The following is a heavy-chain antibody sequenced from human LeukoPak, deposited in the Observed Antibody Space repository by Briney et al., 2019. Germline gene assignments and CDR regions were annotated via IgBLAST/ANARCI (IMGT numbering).Heavy chain of an antibody. D-gene: IGHD2-21*01. V-gene: IGHV3-23*01. J-gene: IGHJ4*02. Sequence: GGSLRLSCAASGFTFSSYAMTWVRQAPGQGLEWVSGISGSGGSTYYADSVKGRFTISRDNSKNTLYLQMNNLRAEDTAVYYCAKDKSNCFFDYWGQGTLVTVSS. CDR3: AKDKSNCFFDY. CDR1: GFTFSSYA. CDR2: ISGSGGST.